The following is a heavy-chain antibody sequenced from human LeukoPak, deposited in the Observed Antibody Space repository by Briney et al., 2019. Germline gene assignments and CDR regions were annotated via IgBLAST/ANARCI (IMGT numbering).Heavy chain of an antibody. CDR3: VRGITVIRGVFDY. D-gene: IGHD3-10*01. V-gene: IGHV4-4*02. J-gene: IGHJ4*02. CDR1: GGSISSNNW. CDR2: IYHSGTT. Sequence: PSETLSLTCAVSGGSISSNNWWSGVRPPPGKGLEWIGEIYHSGTTNYNPSLRSRVTISVDKAKNQFSLKLSSVTAADTAVYYCVRGITVIRGVFDYWGQGALVTVSS.